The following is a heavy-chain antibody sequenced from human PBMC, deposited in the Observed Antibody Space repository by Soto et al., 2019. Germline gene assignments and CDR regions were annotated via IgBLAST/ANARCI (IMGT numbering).Heavy chain of an antibody. CDR2: INTGSGYT. Sequence: QVHLVQSGADVKKPGSSVRVSCKTSGYTFSNYAISWVRQAPGQGLEWMGWINTGSGYTNYVHDIVTMTKDPPTYTAYLEVTNLRSDDTAIYDCARDRVYTGGSDANYWGQGTLVPASS. CDR1: GYTFSNYA. J-gene: IGHJ4*01. V-gene: IGHV1-18*01. CDR3: ARDRVYTGGSDANY. D-gene: IGHD2-8*02.